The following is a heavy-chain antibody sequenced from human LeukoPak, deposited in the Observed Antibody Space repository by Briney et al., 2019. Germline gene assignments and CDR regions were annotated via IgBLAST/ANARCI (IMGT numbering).Heavy chain of an antibody. CDR1: GFTFSSYE. J-gene: IGHJ4*02. V-gene: IGHV3-48*03. CDR3: ARDTAMFY. Sequence: PGGSLRLSCAVSGFTFSSYEMNWVPQAPGKGLEWVSYISSSSWTIYYADSVKGRFTISRDSAQNSLYLQMDSLRVEDTAVYYCARDTAMFYWGQGTMVTVSP. CDR2: ISSSSWTI. D-gene: IGHD5-18*01.